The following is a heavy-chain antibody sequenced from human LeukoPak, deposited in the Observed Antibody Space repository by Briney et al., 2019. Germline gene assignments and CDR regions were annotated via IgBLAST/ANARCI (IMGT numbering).Heavy chain of an antibody. V-gene: IGHV3-30*02. J-gene: IGHJ4*02. Sequence: GGSLRLSCAASGFTFSSYGMHWVRQAPGKGLEWVAFIRYDGSNKYYADSVKGRFTISRDNSKNTLYLQMNSLRAEDTAVYYCAKSRSGSANWALQIFDNWGQGTLVTVSS. CDR2: IRYDGSNK. D-gene: IGHD1-1*01. CDR1: GFTFSSYG. CDR3: AKSRSGSANWALQIFDN.